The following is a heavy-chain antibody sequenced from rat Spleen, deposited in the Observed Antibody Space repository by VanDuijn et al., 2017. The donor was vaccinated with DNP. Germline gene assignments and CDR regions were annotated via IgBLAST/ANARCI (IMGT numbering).Heavy chain of an antibody. D-gene: IGHD1-5*01. CDR1: GFTFSSFP. V-gene: IGHV5-25*01. J-gene: IGHJ2*01. Sequence: EVQLVESGGVLVQPGRSLKLSCAASGFTFSSFPMAWVRQAPTIGLEWVASISNTGDNTYYSDSVKGRFSLSRDNAKSTLYLQMASLRSEDTATYYWARLIGWDDFDYWGQGVMVTVSS. CDR2: ISNTGDNT. CDR3: ARLIGWDDFDY.